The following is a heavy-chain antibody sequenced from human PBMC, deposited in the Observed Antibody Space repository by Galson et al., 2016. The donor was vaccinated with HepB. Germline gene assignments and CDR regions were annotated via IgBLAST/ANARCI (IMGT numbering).Heavy chain of an antibody. D-gene: IGHD3-10*01. CDR3: ARRFGIADVFDI. CDR2: IRHTAGT. CDR1: GGSITNGRYF. Sequence: TLSLTCTVSGGSITNGRYFWSWIRQLPGKGLEWIGYIRHTAGTYYKPSLRSRVTISVDTSKNQFSLQVSSVTVADTAVYFCARRFGIADVFDIWGQGTIVTVSS. J-gene: IGHJ3*02. V-gene: IGHV4-31*03.